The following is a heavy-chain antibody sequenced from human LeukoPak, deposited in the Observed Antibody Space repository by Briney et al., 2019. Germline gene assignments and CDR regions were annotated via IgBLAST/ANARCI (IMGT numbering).Heavy chain of an antibody. D-gene: IGHD3-3*01. Sequence: GSLRLSCAASGFTFSNYAMSWVRQAPGKGLEWIGFIYHSGSTNYNPSLKSPVTISLDTSKNQFSLKLSSVTAADTAVYYCARSYYDSSATIFGVVTTYYYYYMDVWGKGTTVTVSS. CDR2: IYHSGST. CDR1: GFTFSNYA. J-gene: IGHJ6*03. CDR3: ARSYYDSSATIFGVVTTYYYYYMDV. V-gene: IGHV4-59*01.